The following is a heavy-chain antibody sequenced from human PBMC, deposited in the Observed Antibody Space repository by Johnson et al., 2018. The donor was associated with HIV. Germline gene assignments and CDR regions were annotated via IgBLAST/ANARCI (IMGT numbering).Heavy chain of an antibody. J-gene: IGHJ3*02. D-gene: IGHD6-6*01. CDR1: GFTFSSYG. CDR3: AKIKGSSEASDI. Sequence: QVQLVESGGGVVQPGRSLRLSCAASGFTFSSYGMHWVRQAPGKGLEWVAVISYDGSNKYYADSVKGRFTISRDNSKNTLYLQMNSLRAEDTAVYYCAKIKGSSEASDIWGQGTMVTVSA. CDR2: ISYDGSNK. V-gene: IGHV3-30*18.